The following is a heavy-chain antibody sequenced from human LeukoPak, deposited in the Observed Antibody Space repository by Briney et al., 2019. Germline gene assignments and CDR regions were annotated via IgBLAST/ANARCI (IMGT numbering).Heavy chain of an antibody. J-gene: IGHJ4*02. Sequence: GASVKVSCKASGGTFSSYAISWVRQAPGQGLEWMGGIIPIFGTANYAQKFQGRVTITADESTSTAYMELSSLRSEDTAVYYCASSNYYDSSGYSTDYWGQGTPVTVSS. CDR1: GGTFSSYA. D-gene: IGHD3-22*01. CDR2: IIPIFGTA. CDR3: ASSNYYDSSGYSTDY. V-gene: IGHV1-69*13.